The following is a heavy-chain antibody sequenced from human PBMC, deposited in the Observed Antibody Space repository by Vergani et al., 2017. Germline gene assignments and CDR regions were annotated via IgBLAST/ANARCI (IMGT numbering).Heavy chain of an antibody. CDR3: AGDDRGLFDY. J-gene: IGHJ4*02. CDR2: IYTSGST. CDR1: GGSISSSSYY. Sequence: QLQLQESGPGLVKPSETLSLTCTVSGGSISSSSYYWGWIRQPPGKGLEWIGSIYTSGSTNYNPSLKSRVPISVDTSKNQFSLKLSSVTAADTAVYYCAGDDRGLFDYWGQGTLVTVSS. V-gene: IGHV4-39*07.